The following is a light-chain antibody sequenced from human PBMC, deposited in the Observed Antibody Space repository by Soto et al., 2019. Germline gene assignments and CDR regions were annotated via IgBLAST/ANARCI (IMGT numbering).Light chain of an antibody. CDR3: QQDGSSPWT. Sequence: EIVLTQSPGTLSLSPGERATLSCRASQSVRSSYLAWYQQKPGQAPRLLIYGASSRATGIPDRFSGSGSGTDFTLTISRLEPEDFAVYYCQQDGSSPWTFGQGTKVHFK. CDR2: GAS. CDR1: QSVRSSY. V-gene: IGKV3-20*01. J-gene: IGKJ1*01.